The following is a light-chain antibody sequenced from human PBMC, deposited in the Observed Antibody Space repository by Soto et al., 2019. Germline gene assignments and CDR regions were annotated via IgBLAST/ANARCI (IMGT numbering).Light chain of an antibody. Sequence: QSALTQPASVSGSPGQSITISCTGTSSDVGGYNYVSWYQQHPGKAPKFMIYEVSNRPSGVSNRFSGSKSGNTASLTISGLQADDEADYYCSSYTSSSTHWVFGGGTQLTAL. CDR3: SSYTSSSTHWV. J-gene: IGLJ3*02. CDR1: SSDVGGYNY. CDR2: EVS. V-gene: IGLV2-14*01.